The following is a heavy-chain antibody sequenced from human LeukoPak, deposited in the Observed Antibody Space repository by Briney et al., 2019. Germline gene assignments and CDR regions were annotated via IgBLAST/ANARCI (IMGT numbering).Heavy chain of an antibody. J-gene: IGHJ4*02. Sequence: ASGKVSCKPSGYTFTGYYIHWVRQAPGQGLEWMGWINPNSGGTNYAQKFQGRVTMTRDTPISTAYMELSRLRSDDTAVYYCARDGEVSNYDDFDYWGQGTLVTVSS. D-gene: IGHD4-11*01. CDR3: ARDGEVSNYDDFDY. CDR2: INPNSGGT. V-gene: IGHV1-2*02. CDR1: GYTFTGYY.